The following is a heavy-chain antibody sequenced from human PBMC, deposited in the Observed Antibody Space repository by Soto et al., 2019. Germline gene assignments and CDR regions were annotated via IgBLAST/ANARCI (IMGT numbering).Heavy chain of an antibody. Sequence: QVQLVESGGGVVQPGSSLRLSCATSGFTFSHHAMHWVRQAPGKGLQWVAQIWYDGSVKNYADSMKGRFTISRDSPKNTLFLQMNSLRVEDTAVYYCARDGQQLAPYACDIWGQGTLVIVSS. CDR2: IWYDGSVK. CDR1: GFTFSHHA. J-gene: IGHJ3*02. D-gene: IGHD6-13*01. V-gene: IGHV3-33*01. CDR3: ARDGQQLAPYACDI.